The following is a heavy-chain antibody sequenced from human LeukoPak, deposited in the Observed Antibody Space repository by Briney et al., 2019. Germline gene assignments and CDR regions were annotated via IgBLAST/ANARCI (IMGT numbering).Heavy chain of an antibody. J-gene: IGHJ4*02. D-gene: IGHD2-2*01. CDR1: GFTFSSYS. CDR3: ASFLGYCSSTSCSPRDY. CDR2: ISSSSSYI. Sequence: GESLRLSCAASGFTFSSYSMHWVRQAPGKGLEWVSSISSSSSYIYYADSVKGRFTISRDNAKNSLYLQMNSLRAEDTAVYYCASFLGYCSSTSCSPRDYWGQGNLVTVSS. V-gene: IGHV3-21*01.